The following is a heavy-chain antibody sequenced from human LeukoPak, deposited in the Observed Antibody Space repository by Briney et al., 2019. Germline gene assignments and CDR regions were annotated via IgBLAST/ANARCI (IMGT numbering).Heavy chain of an antibody. D-gene: IGHD3-9*01. CDR1: GYTFTSYA. CDR2: INAGNGNT. J-gene: IGHJ6*02. CDR3: ARGNHFDWLLSYYYYGMDV. Sequence: ASVKVSCKASGYTFTSYAMHRVRQAPGQRLEWMGWINAGNGNTKYSQKFQGRVTITRDTSASTAYMELSSLRSEDTAVYYCARGNHFDWLLSYYYYGMDVWGQGTTVTVSS. V-gene: IGHV1-3*01.